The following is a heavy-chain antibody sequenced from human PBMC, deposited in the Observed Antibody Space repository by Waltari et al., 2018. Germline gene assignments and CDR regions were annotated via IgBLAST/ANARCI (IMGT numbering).Heavy chain of an antibody. V-gene: IGHV3-30*04. CDR2: ISYNERNI. J-gene: IGHJ6*02. D-gene: IGHD3-22*01. Sequence: QVQLVESGGGVVQPGRSLRLSCAASEFTFRSYAMHWVRQAPGKGLEWLAVISYNERNIYYEDSVKGRFTISRDNSNKTLYLQMNSLRPEDTAVYYCARDYCDRTNCHGMDVWGQGTTVTVSS. CDR1: EFTFRSYA. CDR3: ARDYCDRTNCHGMDV.